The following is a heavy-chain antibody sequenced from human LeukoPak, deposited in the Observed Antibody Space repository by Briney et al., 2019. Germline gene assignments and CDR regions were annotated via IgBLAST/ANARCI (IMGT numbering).Heavy chain of an antibody. CDR2: INAGNGNT. Sequence: ASVKVSCKASGYTFTSYAMHWVRQAPGQRLEWMGWINAGNGNTKYSQKFQGRVTITRDTSASTAYMEPSSLRSEDTAVYYCARDYSSTSWFDPWGQGTLVTVSS. CDR3: ARDYSSTSWFDP. D-gene: IGHD6-19*01. CDR1: GYTFTSYA. V-gene: IGHV1-3*01. J-gene: IGHJ5*02.